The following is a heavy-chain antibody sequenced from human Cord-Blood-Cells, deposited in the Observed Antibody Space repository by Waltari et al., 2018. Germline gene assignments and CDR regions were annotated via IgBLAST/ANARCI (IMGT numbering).Heavy chain of an antibody. CDR2: INHSGSN. D-gene: IGHD3-10*01. Sequence: QVQLQQWGAGLLKPSETLSLTCAVYGGSFSGYYWSWIRQPPGKGLEWIGEINHSGSNNYTPSLKSRVTISVDTSKNQFSLKLSSVTAADTAVYYCASGEGSGSYFDPWGQGTLVTVSS. CDR3: ASGEGSGSYFDP. V-gene: IGHV4-34*01. CDR1: GGSFSGYY. J-gene: IGHJ5*02.